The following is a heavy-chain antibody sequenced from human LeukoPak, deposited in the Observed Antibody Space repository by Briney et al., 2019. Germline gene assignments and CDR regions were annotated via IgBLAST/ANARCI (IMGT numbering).Heavy chain of an antibody. J-gene: IGHJ6*04. CDR3: AELGITMIGGV. D-gene: IGHD3-10*02. CDR2: IDSDRNST. V-gene: IGHV3-74*01. CDR1: GFNLSSYW. Sequence: LGGSLRLSCAASGFNLSSYWMHWVRQAPGKGLVWVSRIDSDRNSTNYADSVKGRFTISRDNAKNSLYLQMNSLRAEDTAVYYCAELGITMIGGVWGKGTTVTISS.